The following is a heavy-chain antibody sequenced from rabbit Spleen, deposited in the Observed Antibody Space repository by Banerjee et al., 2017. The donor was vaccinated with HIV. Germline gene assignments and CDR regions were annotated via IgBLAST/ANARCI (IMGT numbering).Heavy chain of an antibody. D-gene: IGHD1-1*01. CDR1: RFSFSDRDV. J-gene: IGHJ4*01. Sequence: QEQLVESGGGLVQPEGSLTLTCKASRFSFSDRDVMCWVRQAPGKGLEWIACINASTGKPVYAPWASGRFTISRPSSTTVTLRMTSLTAADRATYFCARDLVGVIGWNFYLWGPGTLVTVS. V-gene: IGHV1S45*01. CDR3: ARDLVGVIGWNFYL. CDR2: INASTGKP.